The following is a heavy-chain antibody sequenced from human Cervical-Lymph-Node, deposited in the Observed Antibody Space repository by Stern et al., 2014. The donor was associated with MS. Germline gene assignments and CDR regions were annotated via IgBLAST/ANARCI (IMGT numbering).Heavy chain of an antibody. CDR2: ISGSGGAI. D-gene: IGHD2-21*02. CDR1: GFSFSDYD. CDR3: GRGDAGDY. V-gene: IGHV3-11*01. Sequence: QVQLVQSGGDLVKPGGSLRLSCVASGFSFSDYDMSWIRQAPGKGLEWISYISGSGGAIYYADAGQGRFTIPRDNAKNSLFLQMNSLRAEDTAVYYCGRGDAGDYWGQGTLVTVAS. J-gene: IGHJ4*02.